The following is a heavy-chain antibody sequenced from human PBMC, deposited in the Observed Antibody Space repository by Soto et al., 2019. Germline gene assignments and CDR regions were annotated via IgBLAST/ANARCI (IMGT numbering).Heavy chain of an antibody. CDR3: AKAHLVRPLEPFYYMDV. CDR2: ISWNSGSI. D-gene: IGHD6-13*01. Sequence: EVQLVESGGGLVQPGRSLRLSCAASGFTFDDYAMHWVRQAPGKGLEWVSGISWNSGSIGYADSVKGRFTISRDNAKNSLYLQMNSLRAEDTAVYYCAKAHLVRPLEPFYYMDVWGKGTTVTVSS. V-gene: IGHV3-9*01. CDR1: GFTFDDYA. J-gene: IGHJ6*03.